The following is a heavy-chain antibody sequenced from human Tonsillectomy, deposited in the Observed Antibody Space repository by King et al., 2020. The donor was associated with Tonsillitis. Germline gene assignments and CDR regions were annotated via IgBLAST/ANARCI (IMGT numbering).Heavy chain of an antibody. CDR2: ISYDGNNK. D-gene: IGHD3-22*01. V-gene: IGHV3-30*04. J-gene: IGHJ4*02. Sequence: VQLVESGGGVVQPGRSLRLSCAASGFTFSSYALHWVRQAPGKGLEWVAVISYDGNNKYNADSVKGRFTISRDNSKNTLYLQMNSLRAEDTAVYYCARAQYYDSSSAPRLWGQGTLVTVSS. CDR1: GFTFSSYA. CDR3: ARAQYYDSSSAPRL.